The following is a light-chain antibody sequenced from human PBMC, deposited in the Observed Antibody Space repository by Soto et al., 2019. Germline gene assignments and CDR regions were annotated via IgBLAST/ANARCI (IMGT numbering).Light chain of an antibody. V-gene: IGKV3-15*01. Sequence: EIVMTQSPATLSVSPGERATLSCRASQSVSSNLAWYQQKPGQAPRLLIYGASTRVTGIPARFSGSGSGTEFTLPISSLQSEDFAVYYCQQYNNWPPMAFGQGTKVEIK. CDR3: QQYNNWPPMA. J-gene: IGKJ1*01. CDR1: QSVSSN. CDR2: GAS.